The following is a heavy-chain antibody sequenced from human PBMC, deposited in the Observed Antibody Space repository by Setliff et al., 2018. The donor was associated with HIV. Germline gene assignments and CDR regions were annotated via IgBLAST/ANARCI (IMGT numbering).Heavy chain of an antibody. J-gene: IGHJ4*02. Sequence: SETLSLTCAVYGGSFSGYYWSWIRQPPGKGLEWIGEINHSGSTNYNPSLKSRVTISVDTSKNQFSLMLSSVTAADTAVYYCARGRRRLNYYDSSGYYPGLFYWGQGTLVTVSS. V-gene: IGHV4-34*01. CDR2: INHSGST. CDR3: ARGRRRLNYYDSSGYYPGLFY. CDR1: GGSFSGYY. D-gene: IGHD3-22*01.